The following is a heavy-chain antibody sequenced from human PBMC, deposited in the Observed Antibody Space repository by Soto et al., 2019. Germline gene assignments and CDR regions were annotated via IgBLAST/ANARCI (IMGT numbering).Heavy chain of an antibody. D-gene: IGHD3-3*01. Sequence: GGSLRLSXAASGFTFSGSAMHWVRQASGKGLEWVGRIRSKANSYATAYAASVKGRFTISRDDSKNTAYPQMNSLKTEDTAVYYCTRLYDFWSRYLGYYGMDVWGQGTTVTVSS. CDR2: IRSKANSYAT. J-gene: IGHJ6*02. V-gene: IGHV3-73*01. CDR1: GFTFSGSA. CDR3: TRLYDFWSRYLGYYGMDV.